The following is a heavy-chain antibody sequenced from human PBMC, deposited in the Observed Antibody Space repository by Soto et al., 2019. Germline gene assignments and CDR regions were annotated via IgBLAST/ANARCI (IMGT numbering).Heavy chain of an antibody. V-gene: IGHV3-23*01. D-gene: IGHD6-13*01. Sequence: EVQLLESGGGLVQPGGSLRLSCAASGFTFSSYAMSWVRQAPGKGLEWVSAISGSGGSTYYADSVKGRFTISRDNSKKTLYLQMNSLRAEDTAVSYCANNPGSWYLNFDYWGQGTLVTVSS. CDR1: GFTFSSYA. CDR3: ANNPGSWYLNFDY. J-gene: IGHJ4*02. CDR2: ISGSGGST.